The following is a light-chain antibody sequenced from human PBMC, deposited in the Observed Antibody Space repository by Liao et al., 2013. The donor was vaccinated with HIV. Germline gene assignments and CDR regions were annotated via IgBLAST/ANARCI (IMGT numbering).Light chain of an antibody. Sequence: SYVLTQPPSVSVAPGKTASITCGGNKIGIQSVHWYRQKPGRAPVLLIYHASDRPSGIPERFSGSSSGTTVTLTISGVQAEDEADYYCQSADSSGTCPVFGGGTKLTVL. CDR1: KIGIQS. CDR2: HAS. CDR3: QSADSSGTCPV. J-gene: IGLJ3*02. V-gene: IGLV3-25*03.